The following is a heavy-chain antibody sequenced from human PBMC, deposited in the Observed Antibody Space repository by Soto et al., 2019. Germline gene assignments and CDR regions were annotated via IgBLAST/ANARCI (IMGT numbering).Heavy chain of an antibody. CDR2: INSDGSST. V-gene: IGHV3-74*01. J-gene: IGHJ4*02. D-gene: IGHD2-2*02. CDR1: GFTFSSYW. Sequence: EVQLVESGGGLVQPGGSLRLSCAASGFTFSSYWMHWVHQAPGKGLVWVSRINSDGSSTSYADSVKGRFTISRDNAKNTLYLQMNRLRAEDTAVYYCARGGVGRYCSSTSCYTWVFDYWGQGTLVTVSS. CDR3: ARGGVGRYCSSTSCYTWVFDY.